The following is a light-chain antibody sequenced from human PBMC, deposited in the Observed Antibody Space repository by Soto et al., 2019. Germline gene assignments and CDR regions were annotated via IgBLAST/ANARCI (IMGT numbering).Light chain of an antibody. CDR2: SSN. CDR1: SSNIGANS. CDR3: AAWDDSLNGHV. V-gene: IGLV1-44*01. Sequence: QSVLTQPHSASGTPGQRVTISCSGSSSNIGANSVQWFQQRPGTAPKVLIYSSNHRPSGVPERFSGSKSGTSASLAISELQSDDGADYYCAAWDDSLNGHVFGTGTKLTVL. J-gene: IGLJ1*01.